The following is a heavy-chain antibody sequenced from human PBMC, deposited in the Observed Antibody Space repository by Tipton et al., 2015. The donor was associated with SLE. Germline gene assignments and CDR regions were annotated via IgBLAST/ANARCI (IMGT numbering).Heavy chain of an antibody. CDR2: MNPNSGNK. D-gene: IGHD1-1*01. CDR3: ARVPVRTTGGFGRFRMDV. J-gene: IGHJ6*04. CDR1: GYTFTSYD. V-gene: IGHV1-8*01. Sequence: QPGAEVKKPGASVKVSCKASGYTFTSYDINWVRQATGQGLEWMGWMNPNSGNKGYAQKFQGRVTMTRNTSISTAYMELNSLRSEDTAVYYCARVPVRTTGGFGRFRMDVWGKGTTVTVSS.